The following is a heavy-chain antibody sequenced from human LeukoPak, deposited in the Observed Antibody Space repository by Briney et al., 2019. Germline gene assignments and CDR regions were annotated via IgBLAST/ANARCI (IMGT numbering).Heavy chain of an antibody. CDR2: INPNSGGT. CDR1: GYTFTSYD. V-gene: IGHV1-2*02. J-gene: IGHJ6*04. Sequence: ASVKVSCKASGYTFTSYDINWVRQAPGQGLEWMGWINPNSGGTNYAQKFQGRVTMTRDTSISTAYMELSRLRSDDTAVYYCARSSLGYCSSTSCYVLSVGQVMMDVWGKGTTVTISS. D-gene: IGHD2-2*01. CDR3: ARSSLGYCSSTSCYVLSVGQVMMDV.